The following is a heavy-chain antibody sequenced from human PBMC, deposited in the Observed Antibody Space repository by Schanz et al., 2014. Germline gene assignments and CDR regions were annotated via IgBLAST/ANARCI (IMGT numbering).Heavy chain of an antibody. Sequence: VQLEQSGAEVKKPGSSVKVSCKASGGTFSSDTFSWVRQAPGQGLEWMGWITAYNGDTNYALKLQGRVTMTTDTSTGTAYMELSSLKSEDTAVYYCARGPLGTSPSGQGTLVIVSS. D-gene: IGHD5-12*01. CDR1: GGTFSSDT. J-gene: IGHJ5*02. CDR2: ITAYNGDT. V-gene: IGHV1-18*01. CDR3: ARGPLGTSP.